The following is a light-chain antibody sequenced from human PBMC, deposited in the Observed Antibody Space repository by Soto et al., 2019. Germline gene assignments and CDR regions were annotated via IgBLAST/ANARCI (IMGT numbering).Light chain of an antibody. CDR3: QVWDSISDHVV. J-gene: IGLJ3*02. CDR1: NIGSRS. V-gene: IGLV3-21*02. Sequence: SYELSQPPSVTVAPGQTATITCAGNNIGSRSVHWFQQKPGQAPLLVVYDDGDRPSGIPERFSGSNSGNTATLTISRGGAGDEADYYCQVWDSISDHVVFGGGTKLTVL. CDR2: DDG.